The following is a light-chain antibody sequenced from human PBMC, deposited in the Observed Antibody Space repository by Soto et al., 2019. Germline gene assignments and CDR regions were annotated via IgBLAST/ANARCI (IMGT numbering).Light chain of an antibody. Sequence: EIVLTQSPGTLSLSPGERATLSCRASQSVSSSYLAWYQQKPGQAPRLLIFGASSRATGIPDRFRGSGSGTDFTLTISRLEPEDFAVYYCQHYGSSPLFTFGPGTKVDMK. CDR2: GAS. CDR1: QSVSSSY. J-gene: IGKJ3*01. V-gene: IGKV3-20*01. CDR3: QHYGSSPLFT.